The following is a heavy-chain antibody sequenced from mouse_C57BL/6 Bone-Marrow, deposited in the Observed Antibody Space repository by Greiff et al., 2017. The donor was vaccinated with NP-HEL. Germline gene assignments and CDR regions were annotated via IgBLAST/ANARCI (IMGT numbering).Heavy chain of an antibody. CDR1: GYSIISGYY. J-gene: IGHJ3*01. Sequence: EVQLQESGPGLVKPSQSLSLTCSVTGYSIISGYYWYWIRQFPGNKLEWMAYISYDGSNNYNPSLKNRISITRDISKHQFFLKLTSVTTEDTATYYCAREGGYYGSPFAYWGQGTRVTVSA. CDR3: AREGGYYGSPFAY. D-gene: IGHD1-1*01. CDR2: ISYDGSN. V-gene: IGHV3-6*01.